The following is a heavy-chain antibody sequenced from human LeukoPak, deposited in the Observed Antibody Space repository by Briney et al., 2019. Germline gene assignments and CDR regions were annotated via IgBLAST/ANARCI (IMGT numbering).Heavy chain of an antibody. J-gene: IGHJ4*02. D-gene: IGHD6-19*01. CDR2: VYYSGST. CDR3: ARHSSGWYSFDY. V-gene: IGHV4-39*01. Sequence: SETLSLTRTASGDSISSGSYYWGWIRQPPGKDLEWIGSVYYSGSTYYNPSLKSRVTISVDTSKNQFSLRLTSVTAADTAVYYCARHSSGWYSFDYWGQGTLVTVSS. CDR1: GDSISSGSYY.